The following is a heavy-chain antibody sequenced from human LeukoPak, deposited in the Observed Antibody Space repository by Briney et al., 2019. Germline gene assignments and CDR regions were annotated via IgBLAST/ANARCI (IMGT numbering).Heavy chain of an antibody. Sequence: SETLSLTCTVSGGSISSYYWSWIRQPPGKGLEWIGEINHSGSTNYNPSLKSRVTISVDTSKNQFSLKLSSVTAADTAVYYCARLQYYYDSSGADAFDIWGQGTMVTVSS. D-gene: IGHD3-22*01. J-gene: IGHJ3*02. CDR2: INHSGST. CDR1: GGSISSYY. V-gene: IGHV4-34*01. CDR3: ARLQYYYDSSGADAFDI.